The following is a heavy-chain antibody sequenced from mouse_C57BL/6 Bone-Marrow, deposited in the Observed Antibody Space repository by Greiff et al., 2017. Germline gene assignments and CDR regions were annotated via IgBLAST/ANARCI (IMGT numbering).Heavy chain of an antibody. CDR3: AISGYFDFDV. J-gene: IGHJ1*03. D-gene: IGHD3-1*01. CDR2: INPGSGGT. CDR1: GYAFTNYL. V-gene: IGHV1-54*01. Sequence: QVQLKESGAELVRPGTSVKVSCKASGYAFTNYLIEWVKQRPGQGLEWIGVINPGSGGTNYNEKFKGKATLTADKYSSTAYMQLSSLTSEDSAVHFCAISGYFDFDVWGTGTTVTVSS.